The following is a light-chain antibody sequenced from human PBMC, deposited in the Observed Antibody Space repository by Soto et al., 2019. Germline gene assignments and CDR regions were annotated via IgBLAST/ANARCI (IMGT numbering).Light chain of an antibody. J-gene: IGKJ2*01. CDR1: QSISSW. CDR3: QQYNRYPYT. CDR2: DAS. Sequence: DIPMTQSRSTLSASVGDRVTITCRASQSISSWLAWYQQKPGKAPKLLIYDASSLESGVPSRFSGSGSGTEFTLTISSLQPDDFATYYCQQYNRYPYTFGQGTKVDIK. V-gene: IGKV1-5*01.